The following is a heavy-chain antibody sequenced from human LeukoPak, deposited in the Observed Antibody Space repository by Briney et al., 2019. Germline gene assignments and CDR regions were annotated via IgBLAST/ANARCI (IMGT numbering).Heavy chain of an antibody. V-gene: IGHV3-23*01. CDR2: IRGSGDST. Sequence: PDRSLPLSRAASGFAFSTYGMHWVRQAPGKGLEWVSAIRGSGDSTYYADSVKGRFTISRDNSKNTLYLQMNSMRAEDTAVYYCARVGEYSSSSGAYYYGMDVWGQG. J-gene: IGHJ6*02. CDR1: GFAFSTYG. CDR3: ARVGEYSSSSGAYYYGMDV. D-gene: IGHD6-6*01.